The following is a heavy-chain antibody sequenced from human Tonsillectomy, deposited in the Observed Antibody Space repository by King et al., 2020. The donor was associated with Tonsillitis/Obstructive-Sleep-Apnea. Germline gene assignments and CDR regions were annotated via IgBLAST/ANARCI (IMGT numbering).Heavy chain of an antibody. J-gene: IGHJ4*02. D-gene: IGHD3-3*01. CDR2: ISSSGNT. V-gene: IGHV4-59*01. CDR3: AGSKGSGSYFDY. CDR1: GDSINSYY. Sequence: VQLQESGPGLVKPSETLSLTCTVSGDSINSYYWSWIRQPPGKGLEWIGYISSSGNTNYNPSLKSRVTISIDTSTNQFSLKLRSVTAADTAVYYCAGSKGSGSYFDYWGQGTLVTVSS.